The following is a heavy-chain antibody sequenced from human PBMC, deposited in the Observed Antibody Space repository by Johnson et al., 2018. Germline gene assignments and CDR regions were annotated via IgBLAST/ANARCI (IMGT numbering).Heavy chain of an antibody. CDR1: GGSISSYY. CDR3: AGEVGRNADNYFDY. Sequence: QVQLQESGPGLVKPSETLSLTCTVSGGSISSYYWSWIRQPPGKGLEWIGYIYYTGTTIYNPSPTSRLTMSVDTSQKHFSLTLSLVTAADTAVDYCAGEVGRNADNYFDYWGHGTLVTVSS. V-gene: IGHV4-59*01. J-gene: IGHJ4*01. D-gene: IGHD5-24*01. CDR2: IYYTGTT.